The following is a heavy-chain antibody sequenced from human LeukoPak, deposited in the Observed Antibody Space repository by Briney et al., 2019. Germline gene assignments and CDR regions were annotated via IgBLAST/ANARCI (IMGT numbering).Heavy chain of an antibody. J-gene: IGHJ4*02. D-gene: IGHD5-12*01. Sequence: PSETLSLTCTVSGDSISSGSYYWSWIRQPAGTRLEWIGRIYTSGSTNYNPSLKSRVTISVDTSKNQFSLKLSSVTAADTAVYYCAIYSSLVVANTFDYWGQGTLVTVSS. CDR3: AIYSSLVVANTFDY. V-gene: IGHV4-61*02. CDR2: IYTSGST. CDR1: GDSISSGSYY.